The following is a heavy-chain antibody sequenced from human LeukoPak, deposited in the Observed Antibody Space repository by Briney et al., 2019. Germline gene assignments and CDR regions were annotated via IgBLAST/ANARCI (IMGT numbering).Heavy chain of an antibody. CDR1: GFTFSSYD. CDR3: AKVGSGWYSGAFDY. Sequence: GGSLRLSCAASGFTFSSYDMSWVRQAPGKGLEWVSAISGGGGSTYYADSVKGRFPISRDNSQNTLYLQMNSLRAEDSAVYYCAKVGSGWYSGAFDYWGQGTLLTVSS. J-gene: IGHJ4*02. V-gene: IGHV3-23*01. CDR2: ISGGGGST. D-gene: IGHD6-19*01.